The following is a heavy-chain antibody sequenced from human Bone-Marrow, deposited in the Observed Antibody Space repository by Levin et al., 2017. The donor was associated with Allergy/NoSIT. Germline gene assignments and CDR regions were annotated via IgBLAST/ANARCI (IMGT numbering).Heavy chain of an antibody. Sequence: SCTVSGDSISRFYWSWIRQPPGGGLEWIGNGYYSGSTNYNPSLKSRVTILVDTSKNQLSLKLSSVTAADTAVYYCARATRSSLIYYFDYWGQGTLVTVSS. D-gene: IGHD6-13*01. CDR1: GDSISRFY. CDR2: GYYSGST. J-gene: IGHJ4*02. CDR3: ARATRSSLIYYFDY. V-gene: IGHV4-59*01.